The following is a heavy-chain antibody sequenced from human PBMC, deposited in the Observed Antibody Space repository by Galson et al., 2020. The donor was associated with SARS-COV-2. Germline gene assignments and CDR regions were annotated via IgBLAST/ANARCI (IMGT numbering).Heavy chain of an antibody. J-gene: IGHJ4*02. V-gene: IGHV3-33*01. Sequence: GESLKISCAASGFTFHNYAIHWVRQAPGKGLEWVAVIWFDGMNKYYADSVNGRFTISRDNSKNTVFLQMNSLRVDDTAIYYCARELKEAATDYWGRGTLVTVSS. CDR1: GFTFHNYA. D-gene: IGHD6-13*01. CDR2: IWFDGMNK. CDR3: ARELKEAATDY.